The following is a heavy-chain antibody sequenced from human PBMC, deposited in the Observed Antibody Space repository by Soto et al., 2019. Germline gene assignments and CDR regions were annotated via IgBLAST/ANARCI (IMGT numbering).Heavy chain of an antibody. V-gene: IGHV1-18*01. CDR1: GYTFTIYG. D-gene: IGHD3-9*01. J-gene: IGHJ4*02. CDR3: ARTYYDILTGYQSIDY. Sequence: ASVKVSCKASGYTFTIYGISWVRQAPGQGLEWMGWISAYNGNTNYAQKLQGRVTMTTDTSTSTAYMELRSLRSDDTAVYYCARTYYDILTGYQSIDYWGQGTLVTVSS. CDR2: ISAYNGNT.